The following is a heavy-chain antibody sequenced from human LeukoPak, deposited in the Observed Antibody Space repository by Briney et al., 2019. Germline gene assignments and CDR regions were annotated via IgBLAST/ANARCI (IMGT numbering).Heavy chain of an antibody. D-gene: IGHD3-22*01. V-gene: IGHV3-23*01. CDR1: GFTFSTYG. CDR3: AKDQYYYDSSGHYYPGYYGMDV. Sequence: PGGSLRLSCAASGFTFSTYGMSWVRQAPGKGLEWVSGISGGGGGTYFADSVKGRFTISRDNSKNTLYLQMNSLRAEDTAVYYCAKDQYYYDSSGHYYPGYYGMDVWGQGTTVTVSS. J-gene: IGHJ6*02. CDR2: ISGGGGGT.